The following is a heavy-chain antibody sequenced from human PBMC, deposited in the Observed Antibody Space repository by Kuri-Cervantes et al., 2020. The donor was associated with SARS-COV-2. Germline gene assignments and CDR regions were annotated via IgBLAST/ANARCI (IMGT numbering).Heavy chain of an antibody. D-gene: IGHD5-24*01. V-gene: IGHV1-69*05. CDR2: IIPIFGTA. CDR1: GGTLSSYA. J-gene: IGHJ4*02. Sequence: SVKVSCKASGGTLSSYAISWVRQAPGQGLEWMGGIIPIFGTANYAQKFQGRVTITTDESTSTAYMELSSLRSEDTAVYYCARGVGREMLDRASFDYWGQGTLVTVSS. CDR3: ARGVGREMLDRASFDY.